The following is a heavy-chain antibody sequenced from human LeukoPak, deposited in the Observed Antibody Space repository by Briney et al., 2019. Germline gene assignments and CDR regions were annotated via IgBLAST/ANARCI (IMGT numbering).Heavy chain of an antibody. CDR2: ITPKSGDT. Sequence: ASVKVSCKASGYTFNDLYIHWVRQTPGQGLEYVGWITPKSGDTYFPQRFQGRVTMTRDASISTAYMELSSLRSDDTAVYFCARVRLADERAWAYWGQGTLVTVSS. D-gene: IGHD3-3*02. CDR3: ARVRLADERAWAY. CDR1: GYTFNDLY. J-gene: IGHJ4*02. V-gene: IGHV1-2*02.